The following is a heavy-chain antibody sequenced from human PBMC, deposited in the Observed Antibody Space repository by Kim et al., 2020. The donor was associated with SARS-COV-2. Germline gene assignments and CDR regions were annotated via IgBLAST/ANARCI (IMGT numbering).Heavy chain of an antibody. Sequence: GGSLRLSCAASGFTFSGSAMHWVRQASGKGLEWVGRIRSKANSYATAYAASVKGRFTISRDDSKNTAYLEMNSLKTEDTAVYYCTRHLDLTDKTYCTGGSCFDYWGQGTLVTVSS. V-gene: IGHV3-73*01. D-gene: IGHD2-15*01. CDR2: IRSKANSYAT. CDR3: TRHLDLTDKTYCTGGSCFDY. CDR1: GFTFSGSA. J-gene: IGHJ4*02.